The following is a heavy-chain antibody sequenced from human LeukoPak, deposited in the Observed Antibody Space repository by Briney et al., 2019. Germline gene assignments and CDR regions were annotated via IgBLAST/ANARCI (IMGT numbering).Heavy chain of an antibody. V-gene: IGHV3-74*01. CDR3: SRGNYFDY. J-gene: IGHJ4*02. Sequence: QPGGSLRLSCAASGFTFSGYWMHWVRQAPGKGRVWVSVINGDGSRTIYADSVKGRFTISRDNAKNTLYLQMASLRAEDTAVYYCSRGNYFDYWGQGALVTVSS. CDR1: GFTFSGYW. CDR2: INGDGSRT.